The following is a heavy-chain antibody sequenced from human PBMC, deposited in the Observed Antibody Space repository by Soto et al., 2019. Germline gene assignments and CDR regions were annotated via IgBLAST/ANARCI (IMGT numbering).Heavy chain of an antibody. D-gene: IGHD3-16*01. CDR2: VYYGDNT. Sequence: SETLSLTCTVSGVSTSSYYWSWIRQPPGKELEWIGYVYYGDNTDYNPSLKSRVTMSLDTSKNQFSLRLTSVAAADTAVYYCAKSNSYGHISPLDYWGQGDLVTVYS. V-gene: IGHV4-59*01. J-gene: IGHJ4*02. CDR3: AKSNSYGHISPLDY. CDR1: GVSTSSYY.